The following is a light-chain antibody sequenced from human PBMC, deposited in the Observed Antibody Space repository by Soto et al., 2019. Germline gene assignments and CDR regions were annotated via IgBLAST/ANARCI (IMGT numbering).Light chain of an antibody. J-gene: IGLJ3*02. CDR3: GSYTGSTTIGV. V-gene: IGLV2-14*03. CDR2: DVS. Sequence: QSVLTQPASVSGSPGHSITISCTGTSSDVGGYNYVSWYQQHPGKAPKLMIYDVSSRPSGVSDRFSGSKSGNTASLTISGLQPEDEADYYCGSYTGSTTIGVFGGGTKLTVL. CDR1: SSDVGGYNY.